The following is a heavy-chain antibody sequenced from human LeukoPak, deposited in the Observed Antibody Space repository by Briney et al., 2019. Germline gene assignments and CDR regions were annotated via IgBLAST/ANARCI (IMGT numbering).Heavy chain of an antibody. CDR3: ARDRRLVEDFDY. CDR2: INPNSGGT. CDR1: GYTFTGYY. D-gene: IGHD6-19*01. J-gene: IGHJ4*02. Sequence: ASVKVSCKASGYTFTGYYMHWVRQAPRQGLEWMGWINPNSGGTNYAQKFQGRVTMARDTSISTAYMELSRLRSDDTAVYYCARDRRLVEDFDYWGQGTLVTVSS. V-gene: IGHV1-2*02.